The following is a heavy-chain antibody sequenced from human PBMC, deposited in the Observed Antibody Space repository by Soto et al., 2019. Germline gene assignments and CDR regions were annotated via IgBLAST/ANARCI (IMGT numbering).Heavy chain of an antibody. CDR3: ARDRDIVLVPAPKPPDYYYYYGMDV. CDR1: GGSISSGDYY. V-gene: IGHV4-30-4*01. Sequence: SETLSLTCTVSGGSISSGDYYWSWIRQPPGKGLEWIGYIYYSGSTYYNPSLKSRVTISVDTSKNQFSLKLSSVTAADTAVYYCARDRDIVLVPAPKPPDYYYYYGMDVWGQGTTVT. D-gene: IGHD2-2*01. J-gene: IGHJ6*02. CDR2: IYYSGST.